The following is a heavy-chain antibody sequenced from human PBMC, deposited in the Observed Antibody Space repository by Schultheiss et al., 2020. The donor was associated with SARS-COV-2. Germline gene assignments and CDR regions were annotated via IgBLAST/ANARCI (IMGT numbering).Heavy chain of an antibody. CDR3: ARGYCSSTSCYSMDV. CDR1: GFSLSTSGMC. V-gene: IGHV2-70*17. CDR2: IDWDDDK. J-gene: IGHJ6*02. Sequence: SGPTLVKPTQTLTLTCTFSGFSLSTSGMCVSWIRQPPGKALEWLARIDWDDDKFYSTSLKTRLTISKDTSKNQVVLTMTNMDPVDTATYYCARGYCSSTSCYSMDVWGQGTTVTVSS. D-gene: IGHD2-2*02.